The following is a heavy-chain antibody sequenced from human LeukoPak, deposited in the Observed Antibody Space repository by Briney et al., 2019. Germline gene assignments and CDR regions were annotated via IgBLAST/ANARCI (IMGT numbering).Heavy chain of an antibody. CDR3: ARQPAGKDDY. Sequence: PSETLSLTCGVYGGSFSVYYWSWIRQAPGKGLEWSGEVNHSGSTNYTPSLKSRVTISLDASKNQFSLKLSSVTAADTAVYYCARQPAGKDDYWGQGTLVTVSS. V-gene: IGHV4-34*01. D-gene: IGHD1-14*01. CDR1: GGSFSVYY. CDR2: VNHSGST. J-gene: IGHJ4*02.